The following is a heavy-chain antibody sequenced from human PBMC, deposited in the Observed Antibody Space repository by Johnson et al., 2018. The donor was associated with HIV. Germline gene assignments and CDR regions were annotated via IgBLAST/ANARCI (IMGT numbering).Heavy chain of an antibody. Sequence: QVQLVESGGGVVQPGRSLRLSCAASGFTFSSYAMHWVRQAPGKGLEWVAVISSDGSNKYYADSVNGRFTIYRDNSKNTLYLQMNSLRAEDTAVYYCATISVIPSRVNDAFDIWGQGTMVTVSS. CDR3: ATISVIPSRVNDAFDI. CDR1: GFTFSSYA. D-gene: IGHD3-16*02. J-gene: IGHJ3*02. CDR2: ISSDGSNK. V-gene: IGHV3-30*04.